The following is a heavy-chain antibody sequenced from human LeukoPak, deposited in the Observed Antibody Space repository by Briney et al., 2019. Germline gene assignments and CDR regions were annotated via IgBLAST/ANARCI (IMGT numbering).Heavy chain of an antibody. V-gene: IGHV7-4-1*02. CDR2: INTNTGNP. Sequence: GASVKVSCKASGYTFTSYAMNWVRQSPGQGLEWMGWINTNTGNPTYAQGFTGRFVFSLDTSVSTAYLQISSLKAEDTAVYYCARADYYDSSGYYFLHGYYYGMDVWGQGTTVTVSS. J-gene: IGHJ6*02. CDR1: GYTFTSYA. CDR3: ARADYYDSSGYYFLHGYYYGMDV. D-gene: IGHD3-22*01.